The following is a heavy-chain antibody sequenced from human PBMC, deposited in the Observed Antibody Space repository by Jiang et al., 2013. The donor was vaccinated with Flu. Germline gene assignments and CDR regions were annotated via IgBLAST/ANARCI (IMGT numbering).Heavy chain of an antibody. CDR2: ISAYNGNT. CDR1: GYAFTSYG. CDR3: ARSALPRRTTVTYDLKGRFDP. Sequence: SGAEVKKPGASVKVSCKASGYAFTSYGISWVRQAPGQGLEWMGWISAYNGNTNYAQKLQGRVTMTTDTSTSTAYMELRSLRSDDTAVYYCARSALPRRTTVTYDLKGRFDPWGQGTLVTVSS. D-gene: IGHD4-17*01. V-gene: IGHV1-18*01. J-gene: IGHJ5*02.